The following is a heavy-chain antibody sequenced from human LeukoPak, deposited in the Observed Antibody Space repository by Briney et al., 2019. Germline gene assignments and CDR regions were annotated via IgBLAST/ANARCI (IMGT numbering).Heavy chain of an antibody. J-gene: IGHJ4*02. CDR2: IVPILGIA. CDR3: AREGTGSYAGSFVY. Sequence: GASVKVSCKASGGSFSSYAISWVRQAPGQGLEWVGNIVPILGIADYAQKFQARVTFTADKSASTVYMELTSLTSDDTAVYYCAREGTGSYAGSFVYWGQGTLVTVSS. CDR1: GGSFSSYA. D-gene: IGHD1-26*01. V-gene: IGHV1-69*04.